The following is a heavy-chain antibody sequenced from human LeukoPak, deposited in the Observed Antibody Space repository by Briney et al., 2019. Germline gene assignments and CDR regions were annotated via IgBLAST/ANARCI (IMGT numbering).Heavy chain of an antibody. J-gene: IGHJ4*02. CDR3: AKVDYDGSYFDY. Sequence: GRSLRLSCAASGFTFDDYAMHWVRQAPGKGLEWVSGISWNSGSIGYADSVKGRFTISRDNAKNSLYLQMNSLRAEDVALYYCAKVDYDGSYFDYWGQGTLVTVSS. D-gene: IGHD3-10*01. CDR2: ISWNSGSI. V-gene: IGHV3-9*03. CDR1: GFTFDDYA.